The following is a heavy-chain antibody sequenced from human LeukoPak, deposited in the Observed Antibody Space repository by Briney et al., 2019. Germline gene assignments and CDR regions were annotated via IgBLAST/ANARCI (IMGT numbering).Heavy chain of an antibody. CDR3: ARGYPLSTTAAGTYFQH. CDR1: GYTFSGYY. J-gene: IGHJ1*01. Sequence: ASVKVSCKASGYTFSGYYMHWVRQAPGQGPEWMGWINPNSGGTNYAQKFQGRVTMTRDTSISTAYMELSRLRSDDTAVYYCARGYPLSTTAAGTYFQHWGQGTLVTVSS. V-gene: IGHV1-2*02. D-gene: IGHD6-13*01. CDR2: INPNSGGT.